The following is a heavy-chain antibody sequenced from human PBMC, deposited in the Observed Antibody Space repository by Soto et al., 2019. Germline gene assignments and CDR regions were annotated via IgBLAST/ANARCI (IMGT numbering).Heavy chain of an antibody. Sequence: QVQLVQSGAEVKKPGSSVKVSCKASGGTFSSYAISWVRQAPGQGLEWMGGIIPIFGTANYAQKFQGRVTXXAXEXXSTAYMELSSLRSEDTAVYYCARAPTVTSYWYFDLWGRGTLVTVSS. CDR1: GGTFSSYA. CDR2: IIPIFGTA. V-gene: IGHV1-69*12. D-gene: IGHD4-17*01. J-gene: IGHJ2*01. CDR3: ARAPTVTSYWYFDL.